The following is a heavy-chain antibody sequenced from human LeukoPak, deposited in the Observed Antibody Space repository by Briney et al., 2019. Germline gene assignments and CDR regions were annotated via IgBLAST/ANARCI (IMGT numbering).Heavy chain of an antibody. D-gene: IGHD6-13*01. CDR2: ISGSGGST. Sequence: GGPLRLSCAASGFTFSSYAMSWVRQAPGKGLEWVSAISGSGGSTYYADSVKGRFTISRDNSKNTLYLQMNSLRAEDTAVYYCAKDHKAGYSSSWCFDYWGQGTLVTVSS. CDR3: AKDHKAGYSSSWCFDY. J-gene: IGHJ4*02. V-gene: IGHV3-23*01. CDR1: GFTFSSYA.